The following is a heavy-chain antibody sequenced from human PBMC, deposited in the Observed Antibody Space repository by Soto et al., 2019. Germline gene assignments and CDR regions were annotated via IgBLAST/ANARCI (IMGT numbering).Heavy chain of an antibody. CDR1: GYTFTSYG. V-gene: IGHV1-18*01. Sequence: ASVKVSCKASGYTFTSYGISWVRQAPGQGLEWMGWISAYNGNTNYAQKLQGRVTMTTDTSTSTAYMELRSLRSDDTAVYYCASELNALRGPVYGPRYCFDYWGQGTLVTVSS. J-gene: IGHJ4*02. CDR2: ISAYNGNT. D-gene: IGHD3-10*01. CDR3: ASELNALRGPVYGPRYCFDY.